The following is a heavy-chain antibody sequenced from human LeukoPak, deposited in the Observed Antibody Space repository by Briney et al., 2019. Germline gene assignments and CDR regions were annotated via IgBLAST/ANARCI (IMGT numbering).Heavy chain of an antibody. Sequence: ETLSLTCTVSGGSISSYYWSWIRQPPGKGLEWVSAISGSGGSTYYADSVKGRFTISRDNSKNTLYLQMNSLRAEDTAVYYCAKTYYYDSSGYLRRRNYWYFDLWGRGTLVTVAS. CDR3: AKTYYYDSSGYLRRRNYWYFDL. V-gene: IGHV3-23*01. D-gene: IGHD3-22*01. CDR2: ISGSGGST. CDR1: GGSISSYY. J-gene: IGHJ2*01.